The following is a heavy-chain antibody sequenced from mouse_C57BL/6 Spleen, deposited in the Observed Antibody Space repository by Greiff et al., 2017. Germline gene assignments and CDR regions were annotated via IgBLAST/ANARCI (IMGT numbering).Heavy chain of an antibody. CDR2: IWSGGST. J-gene: IGHJ2*01. Sequence: VKLQESGPGLVQPSQSLSITCTVSGFSLTSYGVHWVRQSPGKGLEWLGVIWSGGSTDYNAAFISRLSISKDNSKSHVFLKMNSLQADDTAIYYCARRHVYDGDYFDYWGQGTTLTVSS. V-gene: IGHV2-2*01. CDR3: ARRHVYDGDYFDY. CDR1: GFSLTSYG. D-gene: IGHD2-2*01.